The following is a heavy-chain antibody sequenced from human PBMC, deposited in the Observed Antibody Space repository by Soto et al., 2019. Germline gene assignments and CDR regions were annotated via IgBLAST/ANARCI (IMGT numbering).Heavy chain of an antibody. D-gene: IGHD1-26*01. CDR3: AGDAREIYPRFGY. CDR2: INHRGSA. J-gene: IGHJ4*02. CDR1: GGSFSGYY. V-gene: IGHV4-34*01. Sequence: QVQLQQWGAGLLKPSETLSLTCAVYGGSFSGYYWSWIRQPPGKGLEWIGEINHRGSANYNPSFKSRVTISLGTSNNQFSLKLSSVTAADTAVYYCAGDAREIYPRFGYWGQGTLVTVSS.